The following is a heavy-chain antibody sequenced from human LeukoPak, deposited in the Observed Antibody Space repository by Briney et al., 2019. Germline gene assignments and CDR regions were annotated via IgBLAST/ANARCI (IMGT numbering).Heavy chain of an antibody. D-gene: IGHD2-2*01. CDR3: ARRCSSTTCSSFDF. J-gene: IGHJ4*02. V-gene: IGHV5-10-1*01. CDR2: IDPSDSYS. Sequence: GESLKIPAKVSGYTFTDYWISWVRQLPGKGLEWLGRIDPSDSYSNYSPSFRGHVTISADKSINVAYLQSSSLQASDTAIYYCARRCSSTTCSSFDFWGQGTLVAVSS. CDR1: GYTFTDYW.